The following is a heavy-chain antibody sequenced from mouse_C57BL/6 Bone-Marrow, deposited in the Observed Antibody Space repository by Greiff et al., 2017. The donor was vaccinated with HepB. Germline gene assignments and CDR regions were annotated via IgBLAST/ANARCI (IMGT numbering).Heavy chain of an antibody. CDR2: INPNNGGT. V-gene: IGHV1-26*01. CDR1: GYTFTDYY. CDR3: ARVGLRRDWYFDV. Sequence: EVQLQQSGPELVKPGASVKISFKASGYTFTDYYMNWVKQSHGKSLEWIGDINPNNGGTSYNQKFKGKATLTVDKSSSTAYMELRSLTSEDSAVYYCARVGLRRDWYFDVWGTGTTVTVSS. J-gene: IGHJ1*03. D-gene: IGHD2-2*01.